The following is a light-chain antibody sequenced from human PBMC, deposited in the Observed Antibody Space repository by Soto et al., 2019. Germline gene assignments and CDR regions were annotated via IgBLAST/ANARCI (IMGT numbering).Light chain of an antibody. V-gene: IGKV3D-20*01. CDR3: QQFGSLIT. J-gene: IGKJ4*01. CDR1: QSITNNY. CDR2: DTS. Sequence: DIVLTQSPATLSLSPGERATLSCGASQSITNNYLAWYQQKPGLAPRLLIYDTSKRATGIPDRFSGSGSGTDFTLTISRLEPEDFAAYYCQQFGSLITFGGGTKVAIK.